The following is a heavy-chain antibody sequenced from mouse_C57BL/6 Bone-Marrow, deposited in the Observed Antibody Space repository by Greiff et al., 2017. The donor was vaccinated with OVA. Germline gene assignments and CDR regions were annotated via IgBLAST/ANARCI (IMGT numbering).Heavy chain of an antibody. D-gene: IGHD1-1*01. CDR2: INPYNGGT. Sequence: EVHLVESGPVLVKPGASVKMSCKASGYTFTDYYMNWVKQSHGKSLEWIGVINPYNGGTSYNQKFKGKATLTVDKSSSTAYMELNSLTSEDSAVYYCAREGRYYGRGDWYFDVWGTGTTVTVSS. CDR3: AREGRYYGRGDWYFDV. V-gene: IGHV1-19*01. CDR1: GYTFTDYY. J-gene: IGHJ1*03.